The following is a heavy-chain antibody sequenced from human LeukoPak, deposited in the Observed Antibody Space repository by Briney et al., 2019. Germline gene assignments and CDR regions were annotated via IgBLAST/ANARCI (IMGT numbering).Heavy chain of an antibody. Sequence: ASVKVSCKASGYTFTSYYMHWVRQAPGQGLEWMGIINPSGGNTNYAQKLQGRVAMTTDTSTSTAYMELRSLRSDDTAVYYCARGPTNLYYYDSSGYLFDYWGQGTLVTVSS. V-gene: IGHV1-46*01. CDR2: INPSGGNT. D-gene: IGHD3-22*01. CDR3: ARGPTNLYYYDSSGYLFDY. J-gene: IGHJ4*02. CDR1: GYTFTSYY.